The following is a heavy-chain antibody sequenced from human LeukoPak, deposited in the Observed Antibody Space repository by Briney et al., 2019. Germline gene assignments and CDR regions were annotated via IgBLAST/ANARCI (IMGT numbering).Heavy chain of an antibody. J-gene: IGHJ4*02. CDR2: IWYDGSNK. D-gene: IGHD3-16*01. CDR3: AKDLLGGDTFDY. Sequence: GGSLRLSCAASGFTFSSYGMHWVRQAPGKGLEWVAVIWYDGSNKYYADSVKGRFTISRDNSKNTLYLQMNSLRAEDTAVYYCAKDLLGGDTFDYWGQGTLVTVSS. CDR1: GFTFSSYG. V-gene: IGHV3-33*06.